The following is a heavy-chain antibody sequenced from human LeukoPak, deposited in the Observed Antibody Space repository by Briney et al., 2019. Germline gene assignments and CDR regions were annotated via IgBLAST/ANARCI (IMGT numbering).Heavy chain of an antibody. D-gene: IGHD2-2*01. V-gene: IGHV3-15*01. J-gene: IGHJ1*01. CDR2: IKSKTDGGTT. CDR3: TTDIAVVPGAMEYFQQ. CDR1: GFTFTNAW. Sequence: PGGSLRLSCAASGFTFTNAWMSWVRQAPGKGLQWVGRIKSKTDGGTTKYAAPVKGRFTISRDDSKNTLYLQMNSLKTEDTALYYCTTDIAVVPGAMEYFQQWGQGTLVTVSS.